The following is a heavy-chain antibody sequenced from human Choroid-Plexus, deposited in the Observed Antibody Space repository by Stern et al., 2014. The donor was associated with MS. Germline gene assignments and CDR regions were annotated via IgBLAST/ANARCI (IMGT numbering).Heavy chain of an antibody. Sequence: VQLVQSGGGVVQPGRPLRLSCVASGFTLGSYAMHWVRQAPGKGLEWVAGVSYDGSNKYYADSVKGRFTISRDNSQNTLYMQMSSLRPEETAVYYCAKDRQYLTYFFDHWGQGSLVTVSS. J-gene: IGHJ5*02. CDR2: VSYDGSNK. CDR1: GFTLGSYA. V-gene: IGHV3-30*18. CDR3: AKDRQYLTYFFDH. D-gene: IGHD2/OR15-2a*01.